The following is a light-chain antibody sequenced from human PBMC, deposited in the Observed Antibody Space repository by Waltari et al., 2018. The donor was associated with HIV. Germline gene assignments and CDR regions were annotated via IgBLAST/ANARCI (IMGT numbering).Light chain of an antibody. V-gene: IGLV1-40*01. J-gene: IGLJ3*02. Sequence: QSVLTQPPSVSGAPGQTVTISCTGNRFNIGAGYDVHWYQQFPGTAPRLLIHGNTNRPSGVPDRFSGSKSDTSASLAITGLEAEDEADYYCQSYDRSLTGWVFGGGTKLTVL. CDR1: RFNIGAGYD. CDR3: QSYDRSLTGWV. CDR2: GNT.